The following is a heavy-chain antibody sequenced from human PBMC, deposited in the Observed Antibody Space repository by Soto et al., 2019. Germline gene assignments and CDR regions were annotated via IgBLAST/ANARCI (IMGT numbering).Heavy chain of an antibody. Sequence: QVQLQESGPGLVKPSETLSLTCTVSGGSISSYYWSWIRQPPGKGLEWIGYIYYSGSTYYNPSLKSRVTISVDTSKNQFSLKLSSVTAADTAVYYCARSGRYCSGGSCYRSAFDYWGQGTLVTVSS. J-gene: IGHJ4*02. CDR2: IYYSGST. CDR3: ARSGRYCSGGSCYRSAFDY. D-gene: IGHD2-15*01. CDR1: GGSISSYY. V-gene: IGHV4-59*12.